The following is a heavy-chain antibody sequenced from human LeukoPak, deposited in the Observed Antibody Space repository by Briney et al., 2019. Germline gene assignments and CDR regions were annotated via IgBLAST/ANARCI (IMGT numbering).Heavy chain of an antibody. V-gene: IGHV1-2*06. Sequence: ASVKVSCKASGYTFTGYYMHWVRQAPGQGLEWMGRIHPNSGGTNYAQKFQGRVTMTRDTSISTAYMELSRLRSDDTAVYYCASQCSGGSCYLDWFDPWGQGTLVTVSS. CDR2: IHPNSGGT. CDR3: ASQCSGGSCYLDWFDP. D-gene: IGHD2-15*01. J-gene: IGHJ5*02. CDR1: GYTFTGYY.